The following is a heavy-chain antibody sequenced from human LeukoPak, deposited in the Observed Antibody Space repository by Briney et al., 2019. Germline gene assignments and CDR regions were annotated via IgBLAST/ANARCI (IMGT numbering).Heavy chain of an antibody. V-gene: IGHV3-7*01. CDR2: IQHDGKVK. CDR3: GNQCRGGTCPEL. J-gene: IGHJ4*02. CDR1: GFSISGYW. Sequence: GGSLRLSCAASGFSISGYWMTWVRQAPGKGPEWVGNIQHDGKVKNYVDSVRGRFTISRDNAKNSVCLQMTSLRAEDSAVYFCGNQCRGGTCPELWGQGTQVTVSS. D-gene: IGHD1-26*01.